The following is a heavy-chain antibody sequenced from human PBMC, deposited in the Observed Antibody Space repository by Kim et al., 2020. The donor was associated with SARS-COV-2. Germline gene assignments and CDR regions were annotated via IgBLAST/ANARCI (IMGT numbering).Heavy chain of an antibody. Sequence: LKSRVTISVDTSKNQFSLKLSSVTAADTAVYYCARALPHITIFGPNVFDYWGQGTLVTVSS. CDR3: ARALPHITIFGPNVFDY. D-gene: IGHD3-3*01. J-gene: IGHJ4*02. V-gene: IGHV4-59*01.